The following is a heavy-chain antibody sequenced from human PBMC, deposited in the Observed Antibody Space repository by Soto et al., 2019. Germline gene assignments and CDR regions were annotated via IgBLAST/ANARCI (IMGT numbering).Heavy chain of an antibody. CDR1: GDSVSRSRAG. D-gene: IGHD1-1*01. J-gene: IGHJ6*03. CDR3: ARGSWDDVSGHYYMDV. V-gene: IGHV6-1*01. Sequence: SPAQSLTCDLSGDSVSRSRAGCNWFRQTPSRGLEWLGRTYYKSKWYYTYAASVKSRITVSPDTSKNQFSLQLTSVTPEDTAVYYCARGSWDDVSGHYYMDVWDKGTTVTVSS. CDR2: TYYKSKWYY.